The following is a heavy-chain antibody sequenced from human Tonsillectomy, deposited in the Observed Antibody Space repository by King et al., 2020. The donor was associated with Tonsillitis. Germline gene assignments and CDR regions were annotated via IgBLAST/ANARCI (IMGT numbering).Heavy chain of an antibody. CDR1: GFNFSTFG. CDR2: ISYHGSKQ. J-gene: IGHJ4*02. D-gene: IGHD3-22*01. V-gene: IGHV3-30*03. CDR3: ATNYHNSEGDPGLDY. Sequence: VQLVESGGGVVQPGRSLRLSCAASGFNFSTFGMHWVRQAPGKGLEWVAVISYHGSKQYYADSVKGRFTISRDNSKNTLHLQMNSLRAEDTALYYCATNYHNSEGDPGLDYWGQGTLVTVSS.